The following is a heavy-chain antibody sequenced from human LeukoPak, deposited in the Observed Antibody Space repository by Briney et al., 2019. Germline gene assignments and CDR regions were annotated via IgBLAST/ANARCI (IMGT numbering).Heavy chain of an antibody. Sequence: GGSLRLSCAASGFTFSSYAMMWVRQAPEKGLEWVSAITGSGSGTYYADSVKGRFTISRDNSKNTLYLQMNSLRVEDAAIYYCANEYSKGDVWGQGTMVTVSS. D-gene: IGHD1-26*01. CDR3: ANEYSKGDV. CDR1: GFTFSSYA. J-gene: IGHJ3*01. CDR2: ITGSGSGT. V-gene: IGHV3-23*01.